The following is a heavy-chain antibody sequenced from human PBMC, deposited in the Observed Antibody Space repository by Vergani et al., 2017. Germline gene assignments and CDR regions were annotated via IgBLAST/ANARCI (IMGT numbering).Heavy chain of an antibody. CDR2: IYSGGST. V-gene: IGHV3-66*02. CDR1: GFTVSSNY. J-gene: IGHJ4*02. D-gene: IGHD6-13*01. CDR3: ACGVSSSSWYVWFDY. Sequence: EVQLVESGGGLVQPGGSLRLSCVASGFTVSSNYMSWVRQAPGKGLEWVSVIYSGGSTYYADSVKGRFTISRDNSKNTLYLQMNSLRAEDTAVYYCACGVSSSSWYVWFDYWGQGTLVTVSS.